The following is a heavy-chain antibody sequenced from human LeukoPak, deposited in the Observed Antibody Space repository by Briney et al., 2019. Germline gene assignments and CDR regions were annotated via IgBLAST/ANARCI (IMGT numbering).Heavy chain of an antibody. V-gene: IGHV3-30*04. D-gene: IGHD6-6*01. CDR3: ARSEYATSSYMDV. CDR2: ISYDASKI. CDR1: GFTLSSYA. J-gene: IGHJ6*03. Sequence: PGGSLRLSCAASGFTLSSYAMHWVRQATGKGLEWVAVISYDASKIYYADSVKGRFTISRDNSKNTLYLQMNSLRAEDTAVYYCARSEYATSSYMDVWGKGTTVTVSS.